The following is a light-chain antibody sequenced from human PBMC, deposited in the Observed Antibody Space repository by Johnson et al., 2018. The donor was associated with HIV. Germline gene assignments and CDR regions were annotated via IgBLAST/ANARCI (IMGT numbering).Light chain of an antibody. CDR3: LPGNTGPRSYI. CDR2: ENN. CDR1: SSNIGNNY. V-gene: IGLV1-41*01. Sequence: QSALTQPPSVSAAPGQKVTISCSGSSSNIGNNYVSWYQQLPGTAPKLLIYENNIRPSGIPDRFSGSKSGSSATLGITGRWPEDEADYYCLPGNTGPRSYIFGSGTKVTVL. J-gene: IGLJ1*01.